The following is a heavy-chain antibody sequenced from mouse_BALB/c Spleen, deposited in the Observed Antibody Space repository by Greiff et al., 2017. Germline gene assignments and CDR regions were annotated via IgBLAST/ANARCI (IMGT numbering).Heavy chain of an antibody. CDR2: FYPGSGSI. J-gene: IGHJ4*01. Sequence: VMLVESGAGLVKPGASVKLSCKASGYTFTEYIIHWVKQRSGQGLEWIGWFYPGSGSIKYNEKFKDKATLTADKSSSTVYMELSRLTSEDSAVYFCARHEEYYGNYDYYAMDYWGQGTSVTVSS. D-gene: IGHD2-1*01. CDR1: GYTFTEYI. V-gene: IGHV1-62-2*01. CDR3: ARHEEYYGNYDYYAMDY.